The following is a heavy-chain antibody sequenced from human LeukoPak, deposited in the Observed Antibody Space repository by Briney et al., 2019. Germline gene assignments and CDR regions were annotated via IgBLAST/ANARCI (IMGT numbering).Heavy chain of an antibody. J-gene: IGHJ4*02. D-gene: IGHD5-12*01. CDR3: VRNVATIRSEDY. CDR2: ISGSGGST. CDR1: GFTFSSYA. Sequence: AGGSLRLSCAASGFTFSSYAMSWVRQAPGKGLEWVSAISGSGGSTYYADSVKGRFTISRDNSKNTLYLQMNSLRAEDTAVYYCVRNVATIRSEDYWGQGTLVTVSS. V-gene: IGHV3-23*01.